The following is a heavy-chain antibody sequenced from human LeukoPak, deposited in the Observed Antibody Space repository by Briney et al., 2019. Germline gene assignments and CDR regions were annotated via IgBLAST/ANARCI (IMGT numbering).Heavy chain of an antibody. CDR2: IRYDGSNK. V-gene: IGHV3-30*02. J-gene: IGHJ4*02. CDR3: AKEDRGSSGWYDYFDY. Sequence: GGSLRPSCAASGFTFSSYGMHWVRQAPGKGLEWVAFIRYDGSNKYYADSVKGRFTISRDNSKNTLYLQVNSLRAEDTAVYYCAKEDRGSSGWYDYFDYWGQGTLVTVSS. CDR1: GFTFSSYG. D-gene: IGHD6-19*01.